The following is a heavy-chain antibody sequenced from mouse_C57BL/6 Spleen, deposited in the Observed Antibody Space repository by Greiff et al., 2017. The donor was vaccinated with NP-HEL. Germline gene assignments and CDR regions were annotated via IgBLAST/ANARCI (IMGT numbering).Heavy chain of an antibody. CDR2: IYPGSGST. D-gene: IGHD2-5*01. CDR1: GYTFTSYW. CDR3: ARKSNYDWYFDV. V-gene: IGHV1-55*01. J-gene: IGHJ1*03. Sequence: QVQLQQPGAELVKPGASVKMSCKASGYTFTSYWITWVKQRPGQGLEWIGDIYPGSGSTNYNEKFKSKATLTVDTSSSTAYMQLSSLTSEDSAVYYCARKSNYDWYFDVWGTGTTVTVSS.